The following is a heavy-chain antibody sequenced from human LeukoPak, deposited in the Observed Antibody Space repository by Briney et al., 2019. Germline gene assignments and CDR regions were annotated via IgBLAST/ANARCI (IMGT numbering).Heavy chain of an antibody. D-gene: IGHD1-26*01. CDR3: AASYSHYYYYMDV. Sequence: SVKVSCKASGFTFTSSAMQWVRQARGQRLEWIGWIVVGSGNTNYAQKFQERVTITTDMSTRTAYMELSSLRSEDTAVYYCAASYSHYYYYMDVWGKGTTVTVSS. CDR2: IVVGSGNT. J-gene: IGHJ6*03. V-gene: IGHV1-58*02. CDR1: GFTFTSSA.